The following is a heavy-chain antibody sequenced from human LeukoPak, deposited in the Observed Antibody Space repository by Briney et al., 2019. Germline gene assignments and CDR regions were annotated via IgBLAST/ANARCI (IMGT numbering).Heavy chain of an antibody. CDR2: ISGSGGST. CDR3: ARDLPVAVAGTSAFDY. V-gene: IGHV3-23*01. J-gene: IGHJ4*02. D-gene: IGHD6-19*01. Sequence: GGSLRLSCAASGFTFSSYAMSWVRQAPGKGLEWVSAISGSGGSTYYADSVKGRFTISRDNSKNTLYLQMNSLRAEDTAVYYCARDLPVAVAGTSAFDYWGQGTLVTVSS. CDR1: GFTFSSYA.